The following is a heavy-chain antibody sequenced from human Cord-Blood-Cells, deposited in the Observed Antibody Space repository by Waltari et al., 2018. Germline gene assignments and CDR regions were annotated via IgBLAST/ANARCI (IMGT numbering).Heavy chain of an antibody. CDR1: GASHSSGGYP. V-gene: IGHV4-31*02. CDR2: IYYSGST. CDR3: ASLLTGDDAFDI. Sequence: QVQLQESGPGPVKPSRTLSLTSLVPGASHSSGGYPWRCSRQHPGKGLEWIGYIYYSGSTYYNPSIKSRVTISVDTSKNQFSLKLSSVTAADTAVYYCASLLTGDDAFDIWGQGTMVTVSS. J-gene: IGHJ3*02. D-gene: IGHD7-27*01.